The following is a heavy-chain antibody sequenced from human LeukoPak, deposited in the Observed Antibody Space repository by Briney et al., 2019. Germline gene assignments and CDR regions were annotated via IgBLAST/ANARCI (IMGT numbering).Heavy chain of an antibody. Sequence: PSETLSLTCTVSGGSISSSSYYWGWIRQPPGKGLEWIGSIYYSGSTYYNPSLKSRVTISVDTSKNQFSLKLSSVTAADTAVYYCAREVLFGADKYYFDYWGQGTLVTVSS. CDR2: IYYSGST. J-gene: IGHJ4*02. CDR1: GGSISSSSYY. CDR3: AREVLFGADKYYFDY. V-gene: IGHV4-39*07. D-gene: IGHD3-16*01.